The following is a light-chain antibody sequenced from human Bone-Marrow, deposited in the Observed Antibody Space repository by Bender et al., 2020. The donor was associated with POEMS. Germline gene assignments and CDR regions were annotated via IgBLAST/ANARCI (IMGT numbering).Light chain of an antibody. CDR2: NNE. Sequence: QSVLTQPPSVSGAPGQTVTISCTGTSSNMGAGYGVNWYQQLPGTAPKLLIYNNENRPSGVPDRISGSKSGTSASLAITGLKAEDEADYYCQSYDIRLSGWVFGGGTKLTAL. J-gene: IGLJ3*02. V-gene: IGLV1-40*01. CDR1: SSNMGAGYG. CDR3: QSYDIRLSGWV.